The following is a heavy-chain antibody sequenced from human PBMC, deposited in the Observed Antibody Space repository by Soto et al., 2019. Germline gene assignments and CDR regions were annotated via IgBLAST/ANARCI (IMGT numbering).Heavy chain of an antibody. Sequence: QVQLVQSGAEVKKPGSSVKVSCKASGGTFSSYAISWVRQAPGQGLEWMGGIIPIFGTANYAQKFQGRVTITADESTSTAYMELSSLRSEHTAVYYCARPIRHYDSSGYSLPLGYWGQGTLVTVSS. V-gene: IGHV1-69*01. CDR2: IIPIFGTA. D-gene: IGHD3-22*01. J-gene: IGHJ4*02. CDR3: ARPIRHYDSSGYSLPLGY. CDR1: GGTFSSYA.